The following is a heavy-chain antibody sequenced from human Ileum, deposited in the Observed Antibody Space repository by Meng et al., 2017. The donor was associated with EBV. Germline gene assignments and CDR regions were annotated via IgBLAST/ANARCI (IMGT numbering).Heavy chain of an antibody. D-gene: IGHD6-19*01. V-gene: IGHV4-4*02. CDR3: ARVGQWLPIDY. CDR1: GGSISSSNW. CDR2: IYHSGST. Sequence: VQLEEAGPGLGKPSATLAAPCTVSGGSISSSNWWSWVRQPPGKGLEWIGEIYHSGSTNYNPFLKGRVTISVDKSKNQFSLNLSSVTAADTAVYYCARVGQWLPIDYWGQGTLVTVSS. J-gene: IGHJ4*02.